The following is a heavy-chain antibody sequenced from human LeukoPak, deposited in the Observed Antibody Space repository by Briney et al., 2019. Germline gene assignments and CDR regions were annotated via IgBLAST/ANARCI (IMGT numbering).Heavy chain of an antibody. Sequence: PSETLSLTCAVYGGSFSGYYWSWIRQPPGKGLEWIGRIYTSGSTNYNPSLKSRVTMSVDTSKNQFSLNLSSVTAADTAVYYCARSRTYCSSTTCYSYFDYWGQGTLVTVSS. CDR3: ARSRTYCSSTTCYSYFDY. V-gene: IGHV4-59*10. J-gene: IGHJ4*02. CDR2: IYTSGST. D-gene: IGHD2-2*02. CDR1: GGSFSGYY.